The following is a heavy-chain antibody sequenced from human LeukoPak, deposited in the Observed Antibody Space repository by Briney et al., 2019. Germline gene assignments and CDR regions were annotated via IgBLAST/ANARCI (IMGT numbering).Heavy chain of an antibody. CDR3: ARERLAATGTNSFDP. V-gene: IGHV3-30*04. J-gene: IGHJ5*02. CDR1: AFTVSTYA. D-gene: IGHD6-13*01. Sequence: GGSLRLSCAASAFTVSTYAMHWVRQAPGKGLEWVAVISYDGSNKYYADSVKGRFTISRDNSKNTLYLQMNSLRAEDTAVYYCARERLAATGTNSFDPWGQGTLVTVSS. CDR2: ISYDGSNK.